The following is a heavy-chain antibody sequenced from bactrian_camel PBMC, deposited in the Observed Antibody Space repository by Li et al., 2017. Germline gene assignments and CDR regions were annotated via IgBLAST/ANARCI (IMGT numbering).Heavy chain of an antibody. CDR1: GFAFSNYW. V-gene: IGHV3S1*01. CDR3: VEDKTYGGSYFDS. D-gene: IGHD2*01. J-gene: IGHJ6*01. Sequence: HVQLVESGGGSVQAGGSLRLSCAASGFAFSNYWMYWVRQTPAKGLEWVSGVASNGGSTEYADSIEGRFTISRDDAKNTLYLQMDSLKTEDTGVYYCVEDKTYGGSYFDSWGRGTQVTVS. CDR2: VASNGGST.